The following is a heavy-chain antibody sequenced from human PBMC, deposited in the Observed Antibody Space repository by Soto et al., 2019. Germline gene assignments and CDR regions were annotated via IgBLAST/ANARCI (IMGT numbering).Heavy chain of an antibody. D-gene: IGHD5-18*01. V-gene: IGHV3-9*01. Sequence: EVQLEESGGALVQPGRSLRLSCAASGFTFDDYAMHWVRQVLGKGLEWVSSISWNSGNIGYADSVKGRFTTSRDNAKNSRYLQMNSLRPEDTALYYCVRSKGGYSYGTPFDYWGQGTLVTVSS. CDR1: GFTFDDYA. J-gene: IGHJ4*02. CDR3: VRSKGGYSYGTPFDY. CDR2: ISWNSGNI.